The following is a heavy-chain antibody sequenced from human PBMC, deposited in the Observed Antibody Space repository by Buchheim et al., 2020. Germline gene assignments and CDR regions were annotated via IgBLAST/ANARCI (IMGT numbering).Heavy chain of an antibody. D-gene: IGHD3-9*01. J-gene: IGHJ4*02. CDR3: ARGGKYFDWLLKARTDGIDY. Sequence: QVQLQQWGAGLLKPSETLSLTCAVYGGSFSGYYWSWIRQPPGKGLEWIGEINHSGSTNYNPSLKSRVTISVDTSKNQFSLKLSSVTAADTAVYYCARGGKYFDWLLKARTDGIDYWGQGTL. CDR1: GGSFSGYY. V-gene: IGHV4-34*01. CDR2: INHSGST.